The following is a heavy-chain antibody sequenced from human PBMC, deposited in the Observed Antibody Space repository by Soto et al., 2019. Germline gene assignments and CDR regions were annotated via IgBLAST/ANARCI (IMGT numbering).Heavy chain of an antibody. Sequence: SETLSLTCIVSGGSISSSSLQWGWIRQPPGRGLDWIGSIFSSGGTYYNPSLKSRVTISVHTSNNQFSLKLSSVTAADTAVYYCARQYYYGSGRQIDYWGQGILVTVSS. CDR1: GGSISSSSLQ. J-gene: IGHJ4*02. CDR2: IFSSGGT. CDR3: ARQYYYGSGRQIDY. D-gene: IGHD3-10*01. V-gene: IGHV4-39*01.